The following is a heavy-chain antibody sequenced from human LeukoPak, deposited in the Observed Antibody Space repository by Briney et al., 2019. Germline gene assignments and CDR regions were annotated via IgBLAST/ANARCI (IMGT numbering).Heavy chain of an antibody. J-gene: IGHJ4*02. D-gene: IGHD4-23*01. Sequence: ASVKVSCKASGYTFTNYGISWVRQAPGQGLEWMGWISDYSGNTNYAQKFQGRVTMTTDTYTSTAYMEVRSLRSDDTAIYYCARVRGYGGKEGSEVDYWGQGTLVTVSS. CDR2: ISDYSGNT. V-gene: IGHV1-18*01. CDR1: GYTFTNYG. CDR3: ARVRGYGGKEGSEVDY.